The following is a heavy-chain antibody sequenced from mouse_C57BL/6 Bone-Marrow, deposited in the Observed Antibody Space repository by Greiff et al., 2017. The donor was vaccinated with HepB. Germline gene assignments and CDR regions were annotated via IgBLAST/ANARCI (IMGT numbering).Heavy chain of an antibody. Sequence: EVQLQQSGPELVKPGASVKISCKASGYTFTDYYMNWVKQSHGKSLEWIGDINPNNGGTSYNQKFKGKATLTVDKSSSTAYMELRSLTSEDSAVYYCARCHGFDYWGQGTTLTVSS. CDR2: INPNNGGT. V-gene: IGHV1-26*01. CDR1: GYTFTDYY. CDR3: ARCHGFDY. D-gene: IGHD6-1*01. J-gene: IGHJ2*01.